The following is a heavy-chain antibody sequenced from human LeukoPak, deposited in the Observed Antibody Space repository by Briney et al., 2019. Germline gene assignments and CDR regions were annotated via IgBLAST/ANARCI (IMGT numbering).Heavy chain of an antibody. CDR2: INHSGST. J-gene: IGHJ4*02. D-gene: IGHD3-22*01. CDR1: GGSFSGYY. Sequence: SETLSLTCAVYGGSFSGYYWSWIRQPPGKGLEWIGEINHSGSTNYNPSLKSRVTISVDTSKNQFSLKLSSVTAADTAVYYCAGLVGRYSSGLYYYYFDYWGQGTLVTVSS. CDR3: AGLVGRYSSGLYYYYFDY. V-gene: IGHV4-34*01.